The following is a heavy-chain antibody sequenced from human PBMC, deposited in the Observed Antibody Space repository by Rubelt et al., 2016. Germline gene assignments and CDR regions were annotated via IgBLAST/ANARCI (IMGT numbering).Heavy chain of an antibody. D-gene: IGHD1-26*01. CDR3: ARHGQVQSGDAFDI. J-gene: IGHJ3*02. V-gene: IGHV5-51*01. Sequence: EVQLVPSGAEVKKPGESLKISCKGSGCSFTSYWIGWVRQMPGKGLEWMGSIYPGESDTRYSPSAQGQVPMSADKSSSTAYLQWSSLKASDTAMYYCARHGQVQSGDAFDIWGQGTMVTVSS. CDR2: IYPGESDT. CDR1: GCSFTSYW.